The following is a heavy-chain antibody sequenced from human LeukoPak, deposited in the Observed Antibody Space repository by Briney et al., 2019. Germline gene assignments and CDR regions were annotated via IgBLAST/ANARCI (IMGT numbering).Heavy chain of an antibody. Sequence: PSETLSLTCTVSGGSISSYYWSWIRQPAGKGLEWIGRIYTSGSTNYNPSLKSRVTISVDTSKNQFSLKLSPVTAADTAVYYCARGIGSSTSLDFDYWGQGTLVTVSS. J-gene: IGHJ4*02. CDR3: ARGIGSSTSLDFDY. CDR2: IYTSGST. D-gene: IGHD2-2*01. CDR1: GGSISSYY. V-gene: IGHV4-4*07.